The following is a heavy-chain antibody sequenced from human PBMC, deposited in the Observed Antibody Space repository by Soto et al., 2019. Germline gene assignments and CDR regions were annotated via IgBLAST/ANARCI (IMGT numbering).Heavy chain of an antibody. Sequence: SEAPSLTWTGSGGSISGGDYYWGWIRPPPGKGLEWIGYIYYSGSTYYNPSLKSRVTISGDTSKNHFSLKVSSVTAADTALYYWARNSYDFWSGYYPFDYWGQGTLVTVSS. J-gene: IGHJ4*02. CDR2: IYYSGST. D-gene: IGHD3-3*01. CDR3: ARNSYDFWSGYYPFDY. CDR1: GGSISGGDYY. V-gene: IGHV4-30-4*01.